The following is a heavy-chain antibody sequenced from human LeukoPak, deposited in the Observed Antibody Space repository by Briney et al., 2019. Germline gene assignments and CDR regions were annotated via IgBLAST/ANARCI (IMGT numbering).Heavy chain of an antibody. CDR3: ARGSLGPAY. J-gene: IGHJ1*01. D-gene: IGHD3-10*01. CDR2: ISRSGAYS. V-gene: IGHV3-20*04. Sequence: GGSLRLSCDVSGFTFTKHDMSWFRRPPGKGLEWVSSISRSGAYSHYAASVRGRFTISRDNSNDTLFLQMTGLQVADTPIYYCARGSLGPAYWGRGTLVAVSS. CDR1: GFTFTKHD.